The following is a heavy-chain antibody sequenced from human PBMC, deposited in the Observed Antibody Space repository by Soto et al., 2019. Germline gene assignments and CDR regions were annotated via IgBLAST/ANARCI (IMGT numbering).Heavy chain of an antibody. CDR2: IYWNDDK. V-gene: IGHV2-5*01. D-gene: IGHD3-3*01. Sequence: ESGPTLVNPTQTLTLTCTFSGFSLSTSGVGVGWIRQPPGKALEWLALIYWNDDKRYSPSLKSRLTITKDTSKNQVVLTMTNMDPVDTATYYCARSYYDFWSGYSPPDYWGQGTLVTVSS. CDR1: GFSLSTSGVG. J-gene: IGHJ4*02. CDR3: ARSYYDFWSGYSPPDY.